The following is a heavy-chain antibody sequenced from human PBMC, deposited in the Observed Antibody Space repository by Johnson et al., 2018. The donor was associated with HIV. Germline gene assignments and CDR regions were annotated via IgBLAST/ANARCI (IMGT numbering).Heavy chain of an antibody. Sequence: QVQLVESGGGLVRPGGSLRLYCEASGFTVSINYMNWVRQAPGKGLEWVSYISGSGTTIYYADSVKGRFTISRDNAKNSLYLQMNSLRAEDTAVYYCAREGRSENDFDAFDIWGQGTMVTVSS. D-gene: IGHD1-1*01. CDR2: ISGSGTTI. CDR3: AREGRSENDFDAFDI. V-gene: IGHV3-11*04. J-gene: IGHJ3*02. CDR1: GFTVSINY.